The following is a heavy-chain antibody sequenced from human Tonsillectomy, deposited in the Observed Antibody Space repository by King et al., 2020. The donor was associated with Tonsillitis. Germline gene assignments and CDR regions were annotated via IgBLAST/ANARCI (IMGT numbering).Heavy chain of an antibody. V-gene: IGHV3-74*01. CDR1: GFTFSIFW. CDR3: AREVEFMDYDVPDAFDI. D-gene: IGHD4-17*01. J-gene: IGHJ3*02. CDR2: INSDGSTT. Sequence: DVQLVESGGGLVQPGGSLRLSCAASGFTFSIFWMHWVRQAPGKGLVWVSRINSDGSTTSYADSVKGRFTISRDNAKNTLYLQMNSLRAEDTAVYYCAREVEFMDYDVPDAFDIWGQGTMVTVSS.